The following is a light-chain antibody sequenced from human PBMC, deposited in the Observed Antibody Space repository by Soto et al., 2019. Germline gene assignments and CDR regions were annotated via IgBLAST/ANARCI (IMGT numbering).Light chain of an antibody. CDR2: DAS. CDR1: QSVSSY. V-gene: IGKV3-11*01. J-gene: IGKJ5*01. Sequence: LLTQSPATLSLSPGERATLSCRASQSVSSYLAWYQQKPGQAPRLLIYDASNRATGIPARFSGSGSGTDFTLTISSLEPEDFAVYYCQQRSDWRITFGQGTRLEIK. CDR3: QQRSDWRIT.